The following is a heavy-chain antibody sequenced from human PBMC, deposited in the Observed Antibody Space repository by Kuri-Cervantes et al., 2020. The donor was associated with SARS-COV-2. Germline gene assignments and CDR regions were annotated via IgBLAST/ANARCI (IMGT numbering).Heavy chain of an antibody. CDR2: IDWDDDK. Sequence: SGPTLVKPTQTLTLTCTFSGFSLSTSGMCVSWIRQPPGKALEWLARIDWDDDKFYRTSLKTRLTISKDTSKNQVVLTMTNMDPVDTATYYCAHRRDYYDSSGYYYFDYWGQGTLVTVSS. V-gene: IGHV2-70*12. D-gene: IGHD3-22*01. CDR3: AHRRDYYDSSGYYYFDY. J-gene: IGHJ4*02. CDR1: GFSLSTSGMC.